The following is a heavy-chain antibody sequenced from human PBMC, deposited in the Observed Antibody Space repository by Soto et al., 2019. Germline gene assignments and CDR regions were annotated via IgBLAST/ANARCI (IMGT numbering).Heavy chain of an antibody. CDR3: AIVKTTVTTDAFDI. V-gene: IGHV4-34*01. J-gene: IGHJ3*02. Sequence: SETLSLTCAVYGGSFSGYYWSWIRQPPGKGLEWIGEINHSGSTNYNPSLKSRVTISVDTSKNQFSLKLSSVTAADTAVYYCAIVKTTVTTDAFDIWGQGTMVTVSS. CDR1: GGSFSGYY. D-gene: IGHD4-17*01. CDR2: INHSGST.